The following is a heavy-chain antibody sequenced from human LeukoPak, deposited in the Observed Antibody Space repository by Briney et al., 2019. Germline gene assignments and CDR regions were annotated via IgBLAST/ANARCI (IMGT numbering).Heavy chain of an antibody. CDR2: IYTSGST. V-gene: IGHV4-4*07. Sequence: PSETLSLTCTVSGGSISSYYWSWIRQPAGKGLEWIGRIYTSGSTNYNPSLKSRVTMSVDTSKNQFSLKLSSVTAADTAVYYCARDVDYDFWRAPGHNWFDPWGQGTLVTVSS. CDR3: ARDVDYDFWRAPGHNWFDP. J-gene: IGHJ5*02. CDR1: GGSISSYY. D-gene: IGHD3-3*01.